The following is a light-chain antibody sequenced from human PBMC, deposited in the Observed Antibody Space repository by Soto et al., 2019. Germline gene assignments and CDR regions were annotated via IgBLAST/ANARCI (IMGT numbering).Light chain of an antibody. Sequence: ESVFTQSPGTLSLSPGERATLSCRASPSVSSNYLAWYQQKPGQAPRLLIYGASTRASGIPDRFSGSGSGTDFTLTISRLEPEDSAVYYCQQYGSSPTWTFGQGTKVDIK. CDR2: GAS. CDR1: PSVSSNY. J-gene: IGKJ1*01. CDR3: QQYGSSPTWT. V-gene: IGKV3-20*01.